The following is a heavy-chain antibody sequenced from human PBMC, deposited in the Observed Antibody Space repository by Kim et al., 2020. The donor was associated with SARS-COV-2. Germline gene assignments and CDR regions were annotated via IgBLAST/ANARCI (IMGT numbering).Heavy chain of an antibody. V-gene: IGHV3-30*18. Sequence: GGSLRLSCAASGFTFSSYGMHWVRQAPGKGLEWVAVISYDGSNKYYADSVKGRFTISRDNSKNTLYLQMNSLRAEDTAVYYCAKDRLPTYGHHFDYWGQGTLVTVSS. J-gene: IGHJ4*02. CDR2: ISYDGSNK. D-gene: IGHD2-21*02. CDR1: GFTFSSYG. CDR3: AKDRLPTYGHHFDY.